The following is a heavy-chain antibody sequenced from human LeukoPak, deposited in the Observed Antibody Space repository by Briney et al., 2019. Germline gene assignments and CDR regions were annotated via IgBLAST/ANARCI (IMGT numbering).Heavy chain of an antibody. CDR2: INSDGSST. CDR3: ARSSYYDFWSGYFVQTPNGMDV. V-gene: IGHV3-74*01. Sequence: GGSLRLSCAASGFTFSSYWMHWVRQAPGKGLVWVSRINSDGSSTSYADSVKGRFTISRDNAKNTLYLQMNSLGAEDTAVYYCARSSYYDFWSGYFVQTPNGMDVWGQGTTVTVSS. CDR1: GFTFSSYW. D-gene: IGHD3-3*01. J-gene: IGHJ6*02.